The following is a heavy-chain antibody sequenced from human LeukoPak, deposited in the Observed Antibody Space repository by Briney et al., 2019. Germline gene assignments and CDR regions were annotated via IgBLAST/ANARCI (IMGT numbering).Heavy chain of an antibody. CDR1: GGSINVSSYH. Sequence: SETLSLTCTVSGGSINVSSYHWGWVPQPPGKRLEWIASVHYTGTAYYNPSLKSRVTISVDTSKNQFSLKVNSVTAADTAVFYCAFFSNFIDYWGQGILVAVSS. J-gene: IGHJ4*02. D-gene: IGHD1-7*01. CDR2: VHYTGTA. V-gene: IGHV4-39*01. CDR3: AFFSNFIDY.